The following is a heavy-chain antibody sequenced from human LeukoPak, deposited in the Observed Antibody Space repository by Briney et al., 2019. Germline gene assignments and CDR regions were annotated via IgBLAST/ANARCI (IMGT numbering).Heavy chain of an antibody. CDR3: ARHSGSSHFDY. J-gene: IGHJ4*02. Sequence: GGSLRLSCAASGFTFSSYGMHWVRQAPGKGLEGVAVIWYDGSNKYYADSVKGRFTISRDNSKNTLYLQMNSLRAEDTAVYYCARHSGSSHFDYWGRGTLVTVSS. CDR2: IWYDGSNK. D-gene: IGHD1-26*01. CDR1: GFTFSSYG. V-gene: IGHV3-33*01.